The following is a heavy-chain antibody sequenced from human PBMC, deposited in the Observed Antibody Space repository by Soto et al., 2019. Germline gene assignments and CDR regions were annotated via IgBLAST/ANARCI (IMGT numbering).Heavy chain of an antibody. Sequence: QVQLQQWGAGLLKPSETLSLTCAVYGGSFSGYYWSWIRQPPGKGLEWIGEINHSGSTNYNPSLTSRVTISVDTSTNQFSLKLSSVTAADTAVYYCARGPGYSSSWYGNWFDPWGQGTLVTVSS. CDR1: GGSFSGYY. CDR3: ARGPGYSSSWYGNWFDP. CDR2: INHSGST. J-gene: IGHJ5*02. D-gene: IGHD6-13*01. V-gene: IGHV4-34*01.